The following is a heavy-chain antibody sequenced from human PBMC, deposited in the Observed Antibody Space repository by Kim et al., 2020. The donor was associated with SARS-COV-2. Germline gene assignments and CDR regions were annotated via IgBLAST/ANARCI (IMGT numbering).Heavy chain of an antibody. J-gene: IGHJ4*02. D-gene: IGHD2-2*01. Sequence: YYTDSVKGRFTVSRDSAKSDLFVEMNSLRAKDTATYYCARRSSSNWSDDYWGQGTLVTVSS. CDR3: ARRSSSNWSDDY. V-gene: IGHV3-66*04.